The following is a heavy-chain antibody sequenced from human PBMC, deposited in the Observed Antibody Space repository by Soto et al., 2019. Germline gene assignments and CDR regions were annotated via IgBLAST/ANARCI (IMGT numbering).Heavy chain of an antibody. V-gene: IGHV1-69*13. CDR2: IIPTFGRT. D-gene: IGHD3-10*02. Sequence: ASVKVSCKASGDTFSSYAISWVRQAPGKGLEWMGKIIPTFGRTNYAQKFQGRLTISADDSTSTAYMELTSLESDDTAGYYCARDPLSSFAMDVWGQGTTVTVSS. CDR1: GDTFSSYA. CDR3: ARDPLSSFAMDV. J-gene: IGHJ6*02.